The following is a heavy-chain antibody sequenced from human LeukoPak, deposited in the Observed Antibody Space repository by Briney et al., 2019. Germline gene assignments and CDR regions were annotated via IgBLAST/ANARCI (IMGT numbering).Heavy chain of an antibody. CDR2: ISWNSGSI. J-gene: IGHJ3*02. CDR3: ARVAPRGYSYGSGHDAFDI. Sequence: GGSLRLSCAASGFTFDDYAMHWVRQAPGKSLEWVSGISWNSGSIGYADSVKGRFTISRDNARNSLYLQMNILRAEDTAVYYCARVAPRGYSYGSGHDAFDIWGQGTMVTVSS. CDR1: GFTFDDYA. V-gene: IGHV3-9*01. D-gene: IGHD5-18*01.